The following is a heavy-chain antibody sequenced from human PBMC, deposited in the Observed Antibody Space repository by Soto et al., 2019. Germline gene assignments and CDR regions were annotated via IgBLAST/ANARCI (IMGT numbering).Heavy chain of an antibody. CDR3: ARTGYSSSWTYYYYYGMDV. CDR1: GGSISSSSYY. Sequence: QLQLQESGPGLVKPSETLSLTCTVSGGSISSSSYYWGWIRQPPGKGLEWIGSIYYSGSTYYNPSHISRVTISVDTAKNQISLKLSSVTAADTAVYYCARTGYSSSWTYYYYYGMDVWGQGTTVTVSS. CDR2: IYYSGST. V-gene: IGHV4-39*01. D-gene: IGHD6-13*01. J-gene: IGHJ6*02.